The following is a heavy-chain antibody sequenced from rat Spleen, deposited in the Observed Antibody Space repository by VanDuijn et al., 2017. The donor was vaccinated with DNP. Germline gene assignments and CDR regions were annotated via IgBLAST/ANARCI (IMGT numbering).Heavy chain of an antibody. CDR2: ISYDGSTT. D-gene: IGHD1-12*01. J-gene: IGHJ4*01. Sequence: EVQLVESDGGLVQPGRSLKLSCAGSGFTFSDYYMAWVRQAPTKGLEWVATISYDGSTTYYRDSVKGRFTISRDNAKSTLYLQMDSLRSEDTATYHCARHRTIMPYYYAMDAWGQGASVTVSS. V-gene: IGHV5-29*01. CDR3: ARHRTIMPYYYAMDA. CDR1: GFTFSDYY.